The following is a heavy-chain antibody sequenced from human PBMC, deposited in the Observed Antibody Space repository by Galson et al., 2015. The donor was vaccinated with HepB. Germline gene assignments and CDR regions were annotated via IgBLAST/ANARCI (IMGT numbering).Heavy chain of an antibody. J-gene: IGHJ6*03. D-gene: IGHD6-13*01. CDR1: GFTFSSYG. CDR2: ISYDGSNK. Sequence: SLRLSCAASGFTFSSYGMHWVRQAPGKGLEWVAVISYDGSNKYYADSVKGRFTISRDNSKNTLYLQMNSLRAEDTAVYYCAKDPNSSSWYDRDYYYYYMDVWGKGTTVTVSS. CDR3: AKDPNSSSWYDRDYYYYYMDV. V-gene: IGHV3-30*18.